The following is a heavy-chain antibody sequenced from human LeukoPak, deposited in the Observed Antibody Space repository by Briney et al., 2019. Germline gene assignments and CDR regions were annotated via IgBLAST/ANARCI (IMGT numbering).Heavy chain of an antibody. D-gene: IGHD5-24*01. J-gene: IGHJ3*02. Sequence: GASVKVSCKASGYTFTSYYMHWVRQAPGQGLEWMGIINPSGGNTNYAQNFQGRVTMTRDTSTSTVYMGLSSLRSEDTAVYYCARVRDGYNDAYDIWGQGTMVTVPS. CDR3: ARVRDGYNDAYDI. CDR1: GYTFTSYY. V-gene: IGHV1-46*01. CDR2: INPSGGNT.